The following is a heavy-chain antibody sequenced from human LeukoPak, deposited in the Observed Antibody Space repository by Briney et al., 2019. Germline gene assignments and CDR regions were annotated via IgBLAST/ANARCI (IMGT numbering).Heavy chain of an antibody. CDR3: ARDGFTTGSHDAFHI. CDR2: ISGDNDST. D-gene: IGHD2-8*01. Sequence: GASVKVSCKASGYTFTTYGITCVRHAPGQGLEWMGWISGDNDSTNYAQKLQGSVTMTTDTSTSTAYMELRSLKSDDTSVNYCARDGFTTGSHDAFHIWGQGTMVSVSS. J-gene: IGHJ3*02. V-gene: IGHV1-18*01. CDR1: GYTFTTYG.